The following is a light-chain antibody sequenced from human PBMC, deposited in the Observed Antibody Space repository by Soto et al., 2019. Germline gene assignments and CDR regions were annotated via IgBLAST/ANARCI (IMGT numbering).Light chain of an antibody. J-gene: IGLJ2*01. V-gene: IGLV2-8*01. CDR1: SSDVGGYNY. CDR3: SSYAGSNNFDVV. Sequence: QSALTQPASVSGSPGQSITISCTATSSDVGGYNYVSWYQQHPGKAPKLMIYEVSKRPSGVPDRFSGSKSGNTASLTVSGLQAEDEADYYCSSYAGSNNFDVVFGGGTKLTVL. CDR2: EVS.